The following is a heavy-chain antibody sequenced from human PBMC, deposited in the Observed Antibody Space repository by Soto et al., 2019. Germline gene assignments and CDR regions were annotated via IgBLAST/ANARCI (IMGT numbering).Heavy chain of an antibody. CDR3: ARDGDGYNY. CDR2: IYYGGST. D-gene: IGHD5-12*01. CDR1: GGSISSGGYY. Sequence: SETLSLTCAVSGGSISSGGYYWSWIRQPPGKGLEWVGYIYYGGSTSYNPSLKSRVTISPEASKSQFSLRLNSVTAADTAVYYCARDGDGYNYWGQGTLVTVSS. V-gene: IGHV4-61*08. J-gene: IGHJ4*02.